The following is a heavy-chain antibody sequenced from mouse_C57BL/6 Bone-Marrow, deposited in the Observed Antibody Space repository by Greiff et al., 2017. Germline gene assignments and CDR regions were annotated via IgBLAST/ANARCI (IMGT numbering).Heavy chain of an antibody. CDR1: GYTFTSYW. V-gene: IGHV1-55*01. CDR2: IYPGSGST. J-gene: IGHJ2*01. Sequence: VQLQQSGPELVKPGASVKMSCKASGYTFTSYWITWVKQRPGQGLEWIGDIYPGSGSTNYNEKFKSKATLTVDTSSSTAYMQLSSLTSEDSAVYYGARYWDDYWGQGTTLTVSA. CDR3: ARYWDDY. D-gene: IGHD4-1*01.